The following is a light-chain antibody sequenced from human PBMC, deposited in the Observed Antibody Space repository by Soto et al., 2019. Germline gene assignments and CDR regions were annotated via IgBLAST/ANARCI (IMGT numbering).Light chain of an antibody. J-gene: IGKJ1*01. CDR2: AAS. CDR3: QQSNSITWT. V-gene: IGKV1-39*01. CDR1: QSISSY. Sequence: IQMTQSPSSLSASVGDRVTITCRASQSISSYLNWYQQKPGKAPKLLIYAASSLQSGVPSRFSGSGSETDFTLTISSLQPEDFATYSCQQSNSITWTCGQGTKGDIK.